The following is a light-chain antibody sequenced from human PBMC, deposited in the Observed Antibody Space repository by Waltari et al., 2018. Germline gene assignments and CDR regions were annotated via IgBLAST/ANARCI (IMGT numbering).Light chain of an antibody. V-gene: IGKV1-39*01. J-gene: IGKJ1*01. Sequence: DIQMTQSPSSLSASVGDTVTVTCRASQNIRTHLNWYQQKPATAPTLLIYAASTLPRGVPSRFSASASGTDFTLTVTNLQPDDFAVYFCQQSFSSPWTFGQGTRV. CDR3: QQSFSSPWT. CDR1: QNIRTH. CDR2: AAS.